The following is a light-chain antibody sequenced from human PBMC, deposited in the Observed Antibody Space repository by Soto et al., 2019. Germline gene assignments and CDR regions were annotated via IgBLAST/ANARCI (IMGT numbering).Light chain of an antibody. Sequence: ESVLTQSPGTLSLSPGERATLSCRASQSVSNSYFAWYQQEPGQAPRLLIYGISTRATGIPDRFSGSGSGTDFTLTISRLEPEDFAVYYCQHYVTSLTTFGQGTKVDIK. CDR3: QHYVTSLTT. V-gene: IGKV3-20*01. J-gene: IGKJ1*01. CDR2: GIS. CDR1: QSVSNSY.